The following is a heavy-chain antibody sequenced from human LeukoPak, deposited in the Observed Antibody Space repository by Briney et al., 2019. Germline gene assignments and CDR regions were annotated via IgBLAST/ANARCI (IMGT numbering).Heavy chain of an antibody. V-gene: IGHV4-34*01. D-gene: IGHD2-15*01. CDR1: GGXLSGYY. J-gene: IGHJ6*02. CDR2: INHSGST. CDR3: ARVPHCSGGSCNYYYYYGMDV. Sequence: SETLSLTCVVYGGXLSGYYWSWIRQPPGKGLEWLGEINHSGSTNYNPSLKGRVTISVDTSKNQFSLKLSSVTAADTAVYYCARVPHCSGGSCNYYYYYGMDVWGQGTTVTVSS.